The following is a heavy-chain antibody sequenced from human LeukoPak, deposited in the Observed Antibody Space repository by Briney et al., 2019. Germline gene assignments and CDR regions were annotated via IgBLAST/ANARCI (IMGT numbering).Heavy chain of an antibody. CDR3: ARLNGFGESYYFDY. J-gene: IGHJ4*02. CDR2: IYYSGST. D-gene: IGHD3-10*01. Sequence: SETLSLTCTVSGGSISSSSYYWGWIRQPPGKGLEWIGSIYYSGSTYYNPSLKSRVTISVDTSKNQFSLKLSSVTAADTAVYYCARLNGFGESYYFDYWGQGTLVTVSS. V-gene: IGHV4-39*01. CDR1: GGSISSSSYY.